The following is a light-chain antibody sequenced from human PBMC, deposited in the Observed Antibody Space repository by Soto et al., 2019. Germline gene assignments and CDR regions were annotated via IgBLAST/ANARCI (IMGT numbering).Light chain of an antibody. CDR1: ESLSPHS. J-gene: IGKJ1*01. CDR3: LHDHNYPRT. Sequence: IVLTQSPGTLSLSPGETATLSCRASESLSPHSIAWYQQKPGQAPRLLIYGPSGRATGIPDRIRGSGSGTDFTLTISSLQPEDFATYYCLHDHNYPRTFGQGTRVDIK. CDR2: GPS. V-gene: IGKV3-20*01.